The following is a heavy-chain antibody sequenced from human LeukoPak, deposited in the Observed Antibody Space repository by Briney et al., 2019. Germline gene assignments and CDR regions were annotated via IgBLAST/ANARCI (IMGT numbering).Heavy chain of an antibody. CDR2: TNYRSRWYS. CDR3: ARSSSWAFDF. Sequence: SQTLSLTFAISGDSVSGNSVGWHWIRQSPSRGLEWLGKTNYRSRWYSDYAVSVKSRITITPDTSKNQFSLQLNSVTPEDTAVYYCARSSSWAFDFWGQGTLVTVSS. J-gene: IGHJ4*02. D-gene: IGHD6-13*01. V-gene: IGHV6-1*01. CDR1: GDSVSGNSVG.